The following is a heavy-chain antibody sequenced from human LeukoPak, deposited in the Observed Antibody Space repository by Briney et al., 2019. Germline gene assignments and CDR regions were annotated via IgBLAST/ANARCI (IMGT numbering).Heavy chain of an antibody. CDR1: GFTFTNYW. D-gene: IGHD3-3*01. V-gene: IGHV3-7*01. CDR3: ARFRGGYNY. J-gene: IGHJ4*02. Sequence: GGSLRLSCAASGFTFTNYWMSWVRQAPGKGLEWVANIKQDGSETYYADSVKGRFTISRDNAKNSLFLQMNSLRAEDTALYYCARFRGGYNYWGQGTLVTVSS. CDR2: IKQDGSET.